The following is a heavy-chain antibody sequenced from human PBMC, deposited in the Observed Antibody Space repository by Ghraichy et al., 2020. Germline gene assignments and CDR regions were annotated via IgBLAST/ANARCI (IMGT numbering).Heavy chain of an antibody. D-gene: IGHD3-3*01. CDR3: ARDRITIFGVAIPGGMDV. Sequence: GGSLRLSCAASGFTFSSYWMSWVRQAPGKGLEWVANIKQDGSEKYYVDSVKGRFTISRDNAKNSLYLQMNSLRAEDTAVYYCARDRITIFGVAIPGGMDVWGQGTTVTVSS. CDR2: IKQDGSEK. J-gene: IGHJ6*02. CDR1: GFTFSSYW. V-gene: IGHV3-7*01.